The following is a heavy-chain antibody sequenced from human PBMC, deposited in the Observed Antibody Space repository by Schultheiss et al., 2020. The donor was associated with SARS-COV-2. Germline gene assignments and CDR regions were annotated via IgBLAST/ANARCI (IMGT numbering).Heavy chain of an antibody. Sequence: ASVKVSCKASGYTFTSYDINWVRQATGQGLEWMGWMNPNSGNTGYAQKFQGRVTITRDTSASTAYMELSSLRSEDTAVYYCAKEVSGSYYYFDYWGQGTLVTVSS. CDR1: GYTFTSYD. D-gene: IGHD1-26*01. J-gene: IGHJ4*02. CDR2: MNPNSGNT. V-gene: IGHV1-8*01. CDR3: AKEVSGSYYYFDY.